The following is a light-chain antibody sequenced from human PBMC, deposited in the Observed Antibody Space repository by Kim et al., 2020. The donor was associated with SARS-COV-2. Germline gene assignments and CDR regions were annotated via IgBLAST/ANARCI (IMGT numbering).Light chain of an antibody. J-gene: IGKJ1*01. CDR2: AAS. Sequence: EIVLTQSPGTLSLSPGERATLSCRASQSVSGSNLAWYQQKRGQAPRLLMYAASSRTTGIPDRFSGSGSGTDFTLTIGRLQPGDFAVYYCKQFTISLWMFGQGTKV. CDR1: QSVSGSN. CDR3: KQFTISLWM. V-gene: IGKV3-20*01.